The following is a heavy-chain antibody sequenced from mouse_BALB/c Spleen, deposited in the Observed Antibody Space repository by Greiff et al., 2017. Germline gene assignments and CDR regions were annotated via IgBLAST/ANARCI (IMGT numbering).Heavy chain of an antibody. CDR1: GFTFSSFG. CDR2: ISSGSSTI. Sequence: DVKLVESGGGLVQPGGSRKLSCAASGFTFSSFGMHWVRQAPEKGLEWVAYISSGSSTIYYADTVKGRFTISRDNPKNTLFLQMTSLRSEDTAMYYCARSGYGNYYYFDYWGQGTTLTVSA. V-gene: IGHV5-17*02. CDR3: ARSGYGNYYYFDY. J-gene: IGHJ2*01. D-gene: IGHD2-10*02.